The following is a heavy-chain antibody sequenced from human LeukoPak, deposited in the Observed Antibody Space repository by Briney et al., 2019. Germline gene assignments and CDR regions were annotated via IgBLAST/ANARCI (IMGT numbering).Heavy chain of an antibody. CDR1: GFTFSSYA. V-gene: IGHV3-7*01. Sequence: GGSLRLSCAASGFTFSSYAMSWVRQAPGKGLERVANINQDGSDKYYVDSVKGRFTISRDNTKNSLYLQMNSLRAEDTAVYYCVGGDYWGQGTLVTVSS. CDR3: VGGDY. J-gene: IGHJ4*02. CDR2: INQDGSDK.